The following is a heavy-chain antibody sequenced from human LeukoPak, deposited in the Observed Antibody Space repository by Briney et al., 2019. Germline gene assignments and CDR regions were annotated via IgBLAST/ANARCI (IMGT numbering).Heavy chain of an antibody. V-gene: IGHV4-4*07. CDR2: SGGP. CDR3: ATGGGPFDY. J-gene: IGHJ4*02. D-gene: IGHD3-16*01. Sequence: SGGPNYNPSLKSRVTMSLDTSKNQFFLKVSSVTAADTAVYFCATGGGPFDYWGQGILVTVSS.